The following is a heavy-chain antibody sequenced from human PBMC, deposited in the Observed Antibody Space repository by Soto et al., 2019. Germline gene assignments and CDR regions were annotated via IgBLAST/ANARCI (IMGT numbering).Heavy chain of an antibody. CDR1: GFTVSSNY. J-gene: IGHJ1*01. V-gene: IGHV3-53*01. D-gene: IGHD3-22*01. Sequence: EVQLVESGGGLIQPGGSLRLSCAASGFTVSSNYMSWVRQAPGKGLEWVSVIYSGGSTYYADSVKGRFTIYRDNSKNTLYLQMNRLRPDDTAVYYCARDRVESGYPEYFQHWGQGTLVTVSS. CDR2: IYSGGST. CDR3: ARDRVESGYPEYFQH.